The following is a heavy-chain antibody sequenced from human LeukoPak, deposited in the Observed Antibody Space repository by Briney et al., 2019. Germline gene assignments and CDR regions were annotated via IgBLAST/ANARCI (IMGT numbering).Heavy chain of an antibody. CDR3: ARGSGSFRTIYFDY. CDR1: GFTFSSYA. D-gene: IGHD1-26*01. V-gene: IGHV3-30-3*01. J-gene: IGHJ4*02. Sequence: GRSLRLSCAASGFTFSSYAMHWVRQAPGQGLEWVAVISYDGSNKYYADSVKGRFTISRDKSKNTLYLQMNSLRAEDTAVYYCARGSGSFRTIYFDYWGQGTLVTVSS. CDR2: ISYDGSNK.